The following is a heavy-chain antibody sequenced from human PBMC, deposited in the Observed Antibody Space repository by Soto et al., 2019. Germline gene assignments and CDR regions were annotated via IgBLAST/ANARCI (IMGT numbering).Heavy chain of an antibody. V-gene: IGHV1-46*01. CDR1: GGTFTTYY. CDR2: IKPSGGST. J-gene: IGHJ4*02. Sequence: ASVKVSCKASGGTFTTYYMHWVRQAPGQGLEWMGMIKPSGGSTKDAQKFQGRVTMTRDTSTSTVYMELSSLRSEDTAVYYCARDYFDWVFGLEYRGQGTPVTVSS. D-gene: IGHD3-9*01. CDR3: ARDYFDWVFGLEY.